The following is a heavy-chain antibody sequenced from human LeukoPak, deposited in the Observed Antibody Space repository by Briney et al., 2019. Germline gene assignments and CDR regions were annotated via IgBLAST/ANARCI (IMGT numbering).Heavy chain of an antibody. V-gene: IGHV3-23*01. CDR3: ASHPGYYDTSGYYYAY. CDR1: GFTFSSYA. J-gene: IGHJ4*02. CDR2: LSGGSGGHT. D-gene: IGHD3-22*01. Sequence: GSLRLSCASSGFTFSSYAMSWVRQAPGKGLEWVSGLSGGSGGHTYYAVSVKGRFTISRDNSKNTLYLQMNSLRAEDTAVYYCASHPGYYDTSGYYYAYWGPGTLVTVSS.